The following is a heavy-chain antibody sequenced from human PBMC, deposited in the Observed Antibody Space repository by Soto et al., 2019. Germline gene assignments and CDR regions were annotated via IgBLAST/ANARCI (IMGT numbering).Heavy chain of an antibody. Sequence: GGSLRLSCKASGFTLSTSAMNWVRQAPGKGLEWVSYINTDGDVRHYADSVKGRFTVSRDNAKNLVYLQMNNVGADDTAVYFCTRRDVFDLWGQGATVTVSS. CDR3: TRRDVFDL. CDR1: GFTLSTSA. J-gene: IGHJ3*01. V-gene: IGHV3-48*01. CDR2: INTDGDVR.